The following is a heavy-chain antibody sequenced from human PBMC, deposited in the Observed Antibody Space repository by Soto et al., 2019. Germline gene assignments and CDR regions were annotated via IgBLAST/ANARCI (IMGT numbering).Heavy chain of an antibody. Sequence: GESLQISCKGSGYHFAGYWIAWVRQMPGPGLELMGIIYPSDSDTRYRPSFQGQVTISADKSISSAYLQWSSLKASDTAMYYLAKLISGMSWFDSWGQGTLVTVAS. J-gene: IGHJ5*01. D-gene: IGHD1-20*01. CDR1: GYHFAGYW. V-gene: IGHV5-51*01. CDR3: AKLISGMSWFDS. CDR2: IYPSDSDT.